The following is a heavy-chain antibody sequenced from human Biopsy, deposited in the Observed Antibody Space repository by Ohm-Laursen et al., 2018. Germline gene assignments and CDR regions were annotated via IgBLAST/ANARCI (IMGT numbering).Heavy chain of an antibody. CDR3: ARGGSGSGYYGMDV. Sequence: GSSVKVSCKASGDTFSRSAFFWVRQAPGQGLVYLGRIIPIVGITNHAQTFQGRITLTADKSTFMVYMELSRLRSDDTAIYYCARGGSGSGYYGMDVWGQGATVSVSS. D-gene: IGHD3-10*01. J-gene: IGHJ6*02. V-gene: IGHV1-69*04. CDR1: GDTFSRSA. CDR2: IIPIVGIT.